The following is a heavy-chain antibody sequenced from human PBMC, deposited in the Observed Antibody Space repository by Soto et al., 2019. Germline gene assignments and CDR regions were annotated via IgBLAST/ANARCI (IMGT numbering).Heavy chain of an antibody. CDR1: GYNFTSYY. Sequence: GASVKVSCKASGYNFTSYYMHWVRQAPGQGLEWMGIIDPSGGSTSYAQKFQGRVSMTRDTSTSTVYMDLSSLRSEDTAVYYCARDLTGGPTFYCFWSRHSLLSFCGLGSLVTVSA. CDR2: IDPSGGST. CDR3: ARDLTGGPTFYCFWSRHSLLSF. D-gene: IGHD3-3*01. V-gene: IGHV1-46*03. J-gene: IGHJ1*01.